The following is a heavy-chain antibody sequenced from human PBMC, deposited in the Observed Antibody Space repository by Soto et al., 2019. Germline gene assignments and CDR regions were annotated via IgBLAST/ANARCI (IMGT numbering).Heavy chain of an antibody. Sequence: QVQLQQWGAGLLKPSETLSLTCAVYGGSFSGYYWSWIRQPPGKGLEWIGEINHSGSTNYNPSLKSRVTISVDTSKNQFSLKLSSVTAADTALYYCARSREGYCSGGSCYQNWFDPWGQGTLVTVSS. CDR2: INHSGST. CDR3: ARSREGYCSGGSCYQNWFDP. D-gene: IGHD2-15*01. V-gene: IGHV4-34*01. CDR1: GGSFSGYY. J-gene: IGHJ5*02.